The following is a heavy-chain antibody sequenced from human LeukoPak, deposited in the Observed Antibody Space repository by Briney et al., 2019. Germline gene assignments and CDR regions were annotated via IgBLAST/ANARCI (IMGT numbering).Heavy chain of an antibody. Sequence: GGSLRLSCASSGFTFSSYAMSWVRQAPGKGLEWVSGISGSGGSTYYADSVKGRLTISRDSSENTLYLQMNSLRVEDTAIYYCAKVLRVVAVAGTFEAFDYWGQGTLVTVSS. CDR3: AKVLRVVAVAGTFEAFDY. CDR2: ISGSGGST. CDR1: GFTFSSYA. V-gene: IGHV3-23*01. J-gene: IGHJ4*02. D-gene: IGHD6-19*01.